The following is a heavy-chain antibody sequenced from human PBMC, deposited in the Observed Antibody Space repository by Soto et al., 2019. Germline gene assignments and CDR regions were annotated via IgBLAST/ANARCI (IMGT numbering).Heavy chain of an antibody. Sequence: SETLSLTCAVYGGSFSGYYWSWIRQPPGKGLEWIGEINHSGSTNYNPSLKSRVTISVDTSKNQFSLKLSSVTAADTAVYYCARARSEMATKPRLNYYGMDVWGQGTTVTVS. V-gene: IGHV4-34*01. CDR3: ARARSEMATKPRLNYYGMDV. J-gene: IGHJ6*02. D-gene: IGHD5-12*01. CDR2: INHSGST. CDR1: GGSFSGYY.